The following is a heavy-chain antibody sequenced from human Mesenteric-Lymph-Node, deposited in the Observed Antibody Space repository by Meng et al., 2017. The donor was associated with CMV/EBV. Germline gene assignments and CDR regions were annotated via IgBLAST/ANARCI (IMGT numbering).Heavy chain of an antibody. CDR1: GDAISSFYC. J-gene: IGHJ4*02. CDR3: ARPFPSIVSPRLDPFGD. V-gene: IGHV4-39*01. CDR2: AHYSGRT. Sequence: QLQLPDACPCKVKPSETPSLTCTVSGDAISSFYCWAGLRQSPGRCLEWIGNAHYSGRTYYGPSLRSRVTVSIDTSKNQFSLRLTSVTAADTALYYCARPFPSIVSPRLDPFGDWGQGTLVTVSS. D-gene: IGHD5/OR15-5a*01.